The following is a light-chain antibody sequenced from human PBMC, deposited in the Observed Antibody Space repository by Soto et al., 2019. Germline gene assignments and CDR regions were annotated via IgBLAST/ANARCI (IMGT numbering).Light chain of an antibody. V-gene: IGKV3D-15*01. J-gene: IGKJ4*01. Sequence: IVMTQSPDTLSVSPGEGATLSCRASQSVGSNLAWYQQKPGQAPRLIIYDTSTRATGIPARFSGSGSGTEFTLTISSLQSEDFAVYYCQQYNNWVTFGGGTKVEIK. CDR1: QSVGSN. CDR3: QQYNNWVT. CDR2: DTS.